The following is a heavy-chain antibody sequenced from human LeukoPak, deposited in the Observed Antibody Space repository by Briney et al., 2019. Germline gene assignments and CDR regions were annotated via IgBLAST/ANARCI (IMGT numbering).Heavy chain of an antibody. CDR1: GFTFSSYA. J-gene: IGHJ6*03. V-gene: IGHV3-23*01. D-gene: IGHD1-1*01. CDR2: ISGSGGST. Sequence: GGSLRLSCAASGFTFSSYAMSWVRQAPGKGLEWVSAISGSGGSTYYADSVKGRFTISRDNSKNTLYLQMNSLRAEDTAVYYCATLPRPGYNWNDVLYYYYYMDVWGKGTTVTVSS. CDR3: ATLPRPGYNWNDVLYYYYYMDV.